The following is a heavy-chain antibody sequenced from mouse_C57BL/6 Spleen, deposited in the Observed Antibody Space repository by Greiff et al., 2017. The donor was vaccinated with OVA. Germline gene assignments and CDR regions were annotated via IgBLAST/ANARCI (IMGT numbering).Heavy chain of an antibody. J-gene: IGHJ4*01. V-gene: IGHV14-3*01. Sequence: VQLQQSVAELVRPGASVKLSCTASGFNIKNTYMHWVKQRPEQGLEWIGRIDPANGNTKYAPKFQGKATIPADTSSNTAYLQLSSLTSEDTASYYCARGTMGYDYDVRYAMDYWGQGTSVTVSS. CDR3: ARGTMGYDYDVRYAMDY. CDR2: IDPANGNT. D-gene: IGHD2-4*01. CDR1: GFNIKNTY.